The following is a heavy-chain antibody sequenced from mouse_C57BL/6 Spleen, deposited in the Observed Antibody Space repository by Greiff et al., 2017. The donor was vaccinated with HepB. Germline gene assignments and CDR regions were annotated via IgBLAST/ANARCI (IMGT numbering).Heavy chain of an antibody. CDR3: DGSSYDWYFDV. Sequence: QVQLQQSGAELVRPGASVKLSCKASGYTFTDYYINWVKQRPGQGLEWIARIYPGSGNTYYNEKFKGKATLTAEKSSSTAYMQLSSLTSEDSAVYFCDGSSYDWYFDVWGTGTTVTVSS. J-gene: IGHJ1*03. V-gene: IGHV1-76*01. D-gene: IGHD1-1*01. CDR2: IYPGSGNT. CDR1: GYTFTDYY.